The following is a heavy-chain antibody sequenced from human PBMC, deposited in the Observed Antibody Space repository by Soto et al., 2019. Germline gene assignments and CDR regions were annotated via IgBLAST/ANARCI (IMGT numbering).Heavy chain of an antibody. V-gene: IGHV1-69*04. D-gene: IGHD4-17*01. Sequence: SVKVSCKASGGAFSSYAIHWVRQAPGQGLEWLGKIIPSYDRTNYAQKFQGRVTVTADTYTTTAYMELSSLRSDDTAVYYCARDPSNDYGGDTFDYWGQGTLVTVSS. CDR1: GGAFSSYA. CDR2: IIPSYDRT. CDR3: ARDPSNDYGGDTFDY. J-gene: IGHJ4*02.